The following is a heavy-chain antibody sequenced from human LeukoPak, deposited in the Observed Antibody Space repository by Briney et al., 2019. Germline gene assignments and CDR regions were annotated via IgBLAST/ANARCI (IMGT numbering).Heavy chain of an antibody. V-gene: IGHV1-69*13. J-gene: IGHJ4*02. Sequence: SVKVSCKSSGYTFTGYYMFWVRQAPGQGLEWMGGIIPIFGTANYAQKFQGRVTITADESTSTAYMELSSLRSEDTAVYYCAIGQGTYYYDSSGYSYWGQGTLVTVSS. CDR2: IIPIFGTA. CDR3: AIGQGTYYYDSSGYSY. D-gene: IGHD3-22*01. CDR1: GYTFTGYY.